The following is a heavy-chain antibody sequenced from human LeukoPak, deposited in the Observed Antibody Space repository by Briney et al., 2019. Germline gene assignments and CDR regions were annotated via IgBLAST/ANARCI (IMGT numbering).Heavy chain of an antibody. CDR3: ARGRITMVRGVRTWFDP. J-gene: IGHJ5*02. V-gene: IGHV4-39*07. D-gene: IGHD3-10*01. Sequence: SETLSLTCTVSGGSISSSSYYWGWIRQPPGKGLEWIGSIYYSGSTYYNPSLKSRVTISVDTSKNQFSLKLSSVTAADTAVYYCARGRITMVRGVRTWFDPWGQGTLVTVSS. CDR1: GGSISSSSYY. CDR2: IYYSGST.